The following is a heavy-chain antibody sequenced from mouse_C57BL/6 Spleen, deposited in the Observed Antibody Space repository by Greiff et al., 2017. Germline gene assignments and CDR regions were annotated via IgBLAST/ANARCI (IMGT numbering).Heavy chain of an antibody. J-gene: IGHJ4*01. CDR2: IDPSDSET. V-gene: IGHV1-52*01. D-gene: IGHD2-12*01. CDR3: ARSYYSPYYAMDY. CDR1: GYTFTSYW. Sequence: QVQLQQPGAELVRPGSSVKLSCKASGYTFTSYWMHWVKQRPIQGLEWIGNIDPSDSETNYNQKFKDKATLTVDKSSSTAYMQLSSLTSEDSAVYYCARSYYSPYYAMDYWGQGTSVTVSS.